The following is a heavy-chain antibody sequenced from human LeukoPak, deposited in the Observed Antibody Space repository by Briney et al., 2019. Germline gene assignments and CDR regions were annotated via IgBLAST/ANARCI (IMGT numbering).Heavy chain of an antibody. Sequence: PGGSLRLSCAASEFTFSNYALHWVRQAPGKGLQWVAVLSYDGNTIHYADSVKGRFIISRDTSKNTLYLQMNSLRAEDTAVYYCARSGGLQKFDYWGQGTLVTVSS. CDR2: LSYDGNTI. V-gene: IGHV3-30-3*01. CDR3: ARSGGLQKFDY. J-gene: IGHJ4*02. CDR1: EFTFSNYA. D-gene: IGHD4-11*01.